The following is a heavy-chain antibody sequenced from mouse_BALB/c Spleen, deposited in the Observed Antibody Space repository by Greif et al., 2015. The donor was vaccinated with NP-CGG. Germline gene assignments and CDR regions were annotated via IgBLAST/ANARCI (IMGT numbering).Heavy chain of an antibody. D-gene: IGHD1-1*01. Sequence: QVQLQQSGAELVKPGASVKLSCKASGYTFTSYYMYWVKQRPGQGLEWIGGINPSNGGTNFNEKFKSKATLTVDKSSSTAFMQRSSLTSEDSAVYYCTRSGYCGPDYWGQGTTLTVSS. CDR1: GYTFTSYY. CDR3: TRSGYCGPDY. CDR2: INPSNGGT. J-gene: IGHJ2*01. V-gene: IGHV1S81*02.